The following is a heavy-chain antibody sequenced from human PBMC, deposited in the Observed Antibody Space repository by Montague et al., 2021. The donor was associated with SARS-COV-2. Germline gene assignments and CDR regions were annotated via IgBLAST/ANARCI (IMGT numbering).Heavy chain of an antibody. V-gene: IGHV6-1*01. CDR2: TYYRSKRYN. J-gene: IGHJ4*02. Sequence: CAISGDSVSSNIATWNWIRQSPSSGLEWLGRTYYRSKRYNDYAESVKSRITIDPDTSKHQFSLHLNSVTPEGTAVYYCARIPVGSKYYFDFWGQGTLVTVSS. D-gene: IGHD2-2*01. CDR1: GDSVSSNIAT. CDR3: ARIPVGSKYYFDF.